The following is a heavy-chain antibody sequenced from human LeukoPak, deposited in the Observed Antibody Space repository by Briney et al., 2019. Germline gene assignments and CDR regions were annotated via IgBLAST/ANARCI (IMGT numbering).Heavy chain of an antibody. CDR3: ARGYSSGWYYFDY. J-gene: IGHJ4*02. CDR2: IYYSGST. Sequence: SETLSLTCTVSGGSIITYYWNWIRQPPGKGLEWIGYIYYSGSTNYNPSLKSRVTISVDTSKNQFSLKLSSVTAADTAVYYCARGYSSGWYYFDYWGQGTLVTVSS. V-gene: IGHV4-59*01. D-gene: IGHD6-19*01. CDR1: GGSIITYY.